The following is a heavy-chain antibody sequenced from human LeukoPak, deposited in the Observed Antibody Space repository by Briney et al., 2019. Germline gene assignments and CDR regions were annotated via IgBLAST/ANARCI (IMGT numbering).Heavy chain of an antibody. CDR1: GFTFSDHY. J-gene: IGHJ4*02. CDR3: AVPTYYDFWSGYHY. D-gene: IGHD3-3*01. V-gene: IGHV3-72*01. Sequence: GGSLRLSCAASGFTFSDHYMDWVRQAPGKGLEWVGRTRNKANSYTTEYAASVKGRFTISRDDSKNSLYLQMNSLKTEDTAVYYCAVPTYYDFWSGYHYWGQGTLVTVS. CDR2: TRNKANSYTT.